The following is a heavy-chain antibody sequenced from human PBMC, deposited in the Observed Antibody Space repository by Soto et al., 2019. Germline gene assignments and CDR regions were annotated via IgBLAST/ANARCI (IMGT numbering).Heavy chain of an antibody. V-gene: IGHV4-38-2*01. CDR3: ARVGYDSSGYYYEFRSDAFDI. Sequence: SETLSLTCAVSGYSISSGYHWGWIRQPPGKGLEWLGSVHHSGSTYYNPSLKSRLTISVDKSKNQFSLNLTSVTAADTAVYYCARVGYDSSGYYYEFRSDAFDIWGQGTMVTVSS. CDR2: VHHSGST. D-gene: IGHD3-22*01. CDR1: GYSISSGYH. J-gene: IGHJ3*02.